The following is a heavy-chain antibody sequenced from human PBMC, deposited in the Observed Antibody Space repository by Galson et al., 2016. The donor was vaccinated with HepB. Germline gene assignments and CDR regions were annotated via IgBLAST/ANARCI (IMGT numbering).Heavy chain of an antibody. J-gene: IGHJ5*02. D-gene: IGHD4-11*01. V-gene: IGHV3-7*01. Sequence: SLRLSCAASGFTFKNSWLTWVRQAPGRGLEWVANIKEDGSDKHYVDSVRGRFTISRDNAKNSVYLQLNSLRADDTAVYYCVRDKVTPGTNWSDPWGQGTLVTVSS. CDR3: VRDKVTPGTNWSDP. CDR2: IKEDGSDK. CDR1: GFTFKNSW.